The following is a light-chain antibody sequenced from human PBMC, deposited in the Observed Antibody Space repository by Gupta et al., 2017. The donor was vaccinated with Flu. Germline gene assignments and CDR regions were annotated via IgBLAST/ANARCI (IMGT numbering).Light chain of an antibody. CDR2: KDI. CDR3: YSSADNNLV. Sequence: TCSGDVLAKKYGRWFQRRPGQAPVQVIYKDIERPSGIPERFSGSSSGTTVTLTISGAQVEDEADYYCYSSADNNLVFGGGTKLTVL. V-gene: IGLV3-27*01. J-gene: IGLJ2*01. CDR1: VLAKKY.